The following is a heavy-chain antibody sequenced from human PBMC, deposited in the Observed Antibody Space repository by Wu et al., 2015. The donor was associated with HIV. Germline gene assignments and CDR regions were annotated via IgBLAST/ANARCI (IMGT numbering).Heavy chain of an antibody. CDR1: GYTFTSYG. CDR2: ISAYNGNT. V-gene: IGHV1-18*01. Sequence: QVQLVQSGAEVKKPGASVKVSCKASGYTFTSYGISWVRQAPGQGLEWMGWISAYNGNTNYAQKLQGRVTMTTDTSTSTAYMELRSLRSDDTAVYYCARVRVRYCSSTSCDMNAFDYLGPKGQWSPSL. J-gene: IGHJ3*02. CDR3: ARVRVRYCSSTSCDMNAFDY. D-gene: IGHD2-2*01.